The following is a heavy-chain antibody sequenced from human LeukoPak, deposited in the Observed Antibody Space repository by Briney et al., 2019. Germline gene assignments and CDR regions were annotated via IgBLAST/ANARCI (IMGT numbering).Heavy chain of an antibody. CDR3: ARRFSYGVEDI. D-gene: IGHD3-16*01. CDR2: IYPGDSDT. CDR1: GYSFTTYW. Sequence: GESLKISCKVSGYSFTTYWIGWVRQMPGKGLEWMGIIYPGDSDTRYNPSFQGQVTISVDKSISTAYLQWSSLKASDTAIYYCARRFSYGVEDIWGQGTMVTVSP. J-gene: IGHJ3*02. V-gene: IGHV5-51*01.